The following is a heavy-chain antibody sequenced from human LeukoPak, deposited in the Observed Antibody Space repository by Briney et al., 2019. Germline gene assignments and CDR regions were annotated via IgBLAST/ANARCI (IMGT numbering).Heavy chain of an antibody. CDR2: MKEDGSEK. Sequence: PGGSLRLSCAASGFTFSDYWMNWVRQAPGKGLEWVANMKEDGSEKYCVDCVKGRFTISRDNAKNSLYLQMNSLRVEDTAVSYCARGPNYGSRSDYFDYWGQGTLVTVSS. CDR1: GFTFSDYW. V-gene: IGHV3-7*03. CDR3: ARGPNYGSRSDYFDY. D-gene: IGHD3-10*01. J-gene: IGHJ4*02.